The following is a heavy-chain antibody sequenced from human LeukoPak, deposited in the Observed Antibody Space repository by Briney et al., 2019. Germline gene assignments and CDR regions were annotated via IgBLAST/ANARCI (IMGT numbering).Heavy chain of an antibody. Sequence: GGSLRLSCAASGFTFSNYDMHWVRQATGKGLEWVSGIGTAGDIYYPGSVKGRFTISRDNSKNTLYLQMNSLRAEDTAVYYCARDHCTNGVCYWYYFDYWGQGTLVAVSS. D-gene: IGHD2-8*01. CDR1: GFTFSNYD. V-gene: IGHV3-13*01. CDR3: ARDHCTNGVCYWYYFDY. J-gene: IGHJ4*02. CDR2: IGTAGDI.